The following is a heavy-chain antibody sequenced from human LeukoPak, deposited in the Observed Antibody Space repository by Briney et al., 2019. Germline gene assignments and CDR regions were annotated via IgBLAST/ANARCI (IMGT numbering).Heavy chain of an antibody. Sequence: GGSLRLSCAASGFTVSSNYMSWVRQAPGKGLEWVSVIYSDDSTYYADSVKGRFTISRHNSKNPLYLQMNSLSAEDTAVYYCARGGYSGYDRDAFDIWGQGTMVTVSS. D-gene: IGHD5-12*01. CDR3: ARGGYSGYDRDAFDI. V-gene: IGHV3-53*04. CDR2: IYSDDST. CDR1: GFTVSSNY. J-gene: IGHJ3*02.